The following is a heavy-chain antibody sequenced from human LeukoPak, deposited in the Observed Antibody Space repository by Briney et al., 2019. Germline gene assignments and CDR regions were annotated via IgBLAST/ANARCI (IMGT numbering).Heavy chain of an antibody. Sequence: GGSLRLSCAASGFTFDDYAMHWVRQAPGKGLEWVSSISSSSSYIYYADSVKGRFTISRDNAKNSLYLQMNSLRAEDTAVYYCARALPVYGDYYYYMDVWGKGTTVTVSS. CDR1: GFTFDDYA. D-gene: IGHD4-17*01. V-gene: IGHV3-21*01. CDR2: ISSSSSYI. CDR3: ARALPVYGDYYYYMDV. J-gene: IGHJ6*03.